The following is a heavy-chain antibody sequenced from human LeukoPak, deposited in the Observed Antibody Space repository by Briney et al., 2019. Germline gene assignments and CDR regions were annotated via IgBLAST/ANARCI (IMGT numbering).Heavy chain of an antibody. CDR2: INHSGST. CDR3: ARRRAGRVAAGMDV. V-gene: IGHV4-34*01. Sequence: SETLSLTCAVYGGSFSGYYWSWIRQPPGKGLEWIGEINHSGSTNYNPSLKSRVTISVDTSKNQFSLKLSSVTAADTAVYYCARRRAGRVAAGMDVWGKGTTVTVSS. J-gene: IGHJ6*03. D-gene: IGHD6-13*01. CDR1: GGSFSGYY.